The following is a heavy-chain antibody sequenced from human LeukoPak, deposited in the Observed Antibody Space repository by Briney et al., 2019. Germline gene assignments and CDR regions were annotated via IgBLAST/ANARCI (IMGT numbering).Heavy chain of an antibody. V-gene: IGHV1-2*02. CDR2: INPNGGGT. CDR3: ARGDSSGYYYALFDY. J-gene: IGHJ4*02. Sequence: ASVKVSCKASGYTFTGYYMHWVRQAPGQGLEWMGWINPNGGGTNYAQKFQGRVTMTRDTSISTAYMELSRLRSDDTAVYYCARGDSSGYYYALFDYWGQGTLVTVSS. D-gene: IGHD3-22*01. CDR1: GYTFTGYY.